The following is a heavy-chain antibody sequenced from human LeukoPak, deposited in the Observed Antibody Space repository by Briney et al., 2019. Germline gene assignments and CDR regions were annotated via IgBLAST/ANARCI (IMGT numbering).Heavy chain of an antibody. D-gene: IGHD3-16*01. V-gene: IGHV3-74*01. CDR1: GFTFSSYW. CDR2: INGDGSST. CDR3: ARDIWGSYPNDY. Sequence: GGSLRLSCAASGFTFSSYWMHWVRQAPGKGLVWVSRINGDGSSTNYADSVKGRFTISRDNAKNTLYLQMNSLRVEDTAVYYCARDIWGSYPNDYWGQGTLVTVSS. J-gene: IGHJ4*02.